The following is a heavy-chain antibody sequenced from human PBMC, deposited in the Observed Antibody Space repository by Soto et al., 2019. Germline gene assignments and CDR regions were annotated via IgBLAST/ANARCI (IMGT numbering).Heavy chain of an antibody. Sequence: AASVKVSCKASGYTFTSYAMHWVRQAPGQRLEWMGWINAGNGNTKYSQKFQGRVTITRDTSASTAYMELSSLRSEDTAVYYCARAGGYDAAYYYYYGMDVWGQGTTVTVSS. CDR1: GYTFTSYA. CDR3: ARAGGYDAAYYYYYGMDV. V-gene: IGHV1-3*01. D-gene: IGHD5-12*01. CDR2: INAGNGNT. J-gene: IGHJ6*02.